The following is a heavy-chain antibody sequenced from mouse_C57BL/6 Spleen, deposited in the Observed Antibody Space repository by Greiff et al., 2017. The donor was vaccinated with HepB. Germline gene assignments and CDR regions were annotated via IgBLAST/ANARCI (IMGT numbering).Heavy chain of an antibody. CDR1: GYSFTSYY. CDR2: IYPGSGNT. V-gene: IGHV1-66*01. CDR3: AREGYDGPCFAY. J-gene: IGHJ3*01. D-gene: IGHD2-3*01. Sequence: VQLQQSGPALVKPGASVKITCKASGYSFTSYYIHWVKQRPGQGLEWIGWIYPGSGNTKYNEKFKGKATLTADTSSSTAYMQLSSLTSEDSAVYYCAREGYDGPCFAYWGQGTLVTVSA.